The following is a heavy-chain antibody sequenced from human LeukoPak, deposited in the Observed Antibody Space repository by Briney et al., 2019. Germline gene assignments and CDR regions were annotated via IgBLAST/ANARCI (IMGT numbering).Heavy chain of an antibody. D-gene: IGHD3-10*01. CDR2: IYYSGST. CDR1: GGSISSSSYY. J-gene: IGHJ4*02. CDR3: ARRYYGSGSYFSPFDY. V-gene: IGHV4-39*07. Sequence: PSETLSLTCTVSGGSISSSSYYWGWIRQPPGKGLEWIGSIYYSGSTYYNPSLKSRVTISVDTSKNQFSLKLSSVTATDTAVYYCARRYYGSGSYFSPFDYWGQGTLVTVSS.